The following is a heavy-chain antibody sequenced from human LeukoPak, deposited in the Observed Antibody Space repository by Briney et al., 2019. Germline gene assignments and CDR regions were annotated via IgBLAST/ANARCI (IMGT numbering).Heavy chain of an antibody. CDR1: GGSISSYY. V-gene: IGHV4-59*08. CDR2: IYYSGST. Sequence: PETLSLTCTVSGGSISSYYWSWIRQPPGKGLEWIGYIYYSGSTNYNPSLKSRVTISVDTSKNQFSLKLSSVTAANTAVYYCAQTAAGTNWFDPWGQGTLVTVSS. D-gene: IGHD6-13*01. CDR3: AQTAAGTNWFDP. J-gene: IGHJ5*02.